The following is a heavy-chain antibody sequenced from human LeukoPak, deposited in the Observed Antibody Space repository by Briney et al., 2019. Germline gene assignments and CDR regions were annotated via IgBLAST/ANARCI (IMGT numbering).Heavy chain of an antibody. V-gene: IGHV1-69*05. CDR2: IIPIFGTA. J-gene: IGHJ4*02. CDR3: ARAAAGPDTDY. CDR1: GGTFSSYA. D-gene: IGHD6-13*01. Sequence: GASVKVSCKASGGTFSSYAISWVRQAPGQGLEWMGGIIPIFGTANYAQKFQGRVTMTTDTSTSTAYMELRSLRSDDTAVYYCARAAAGPDTDYWGQGTLVTVSS.